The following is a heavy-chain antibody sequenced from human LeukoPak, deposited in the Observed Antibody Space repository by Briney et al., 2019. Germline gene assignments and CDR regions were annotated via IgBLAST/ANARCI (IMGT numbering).Heavy chain of an antibody. D-gene: IGHD4-11*01. Sequence: GASVKVSCKASGGTFSSYAISWVRQAPGKGLEWVSAISGSRGNTYYADSVKGRFTISRDNSKNTLYLQMNSLRAEDTAVYYCARDYPYSYYMNVWGNGTTVTVSS. V-gene: IGHV3-23*01. CDR1: GGTFSSYA. CDR3: ARDYPYSYYMNV. CDR2: ISGSRGNT. J-gene: IGHJ6*03.